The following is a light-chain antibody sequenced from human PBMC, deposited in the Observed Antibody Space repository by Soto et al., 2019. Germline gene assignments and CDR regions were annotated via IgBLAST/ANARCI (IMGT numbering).Light chain of an antibody. J-gene: IGKJ4*02. CDR3: QHYNDRPLT. Sequence: VLPQSPGPLSLSPGEGATLSCRASQRLSSSYLAGYQQKPGQAPRLLISRSSTRATGIPARFSGSGSGTEFTLTISSLQSEDFAVYSCQHYNDRPLTFGGGTKVDIK. CDR1: QRLSSS. V-gene: IGKV3-15*01. CDR2: RSS.